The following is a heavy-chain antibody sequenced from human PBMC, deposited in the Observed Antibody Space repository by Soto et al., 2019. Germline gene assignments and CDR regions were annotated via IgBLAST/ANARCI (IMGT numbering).Heavy chain of an antibody. V-gene: IGHV3-49*03. J-gene: IGHJ5*02. CDR1: GFTFGDYA. CDR2: IRSKAYGGTT. Sequence: PGGSLRLSCTAPGFTFGDYAMSWFRQAPGKGLEWVGFIRSKAYGGTTEYAASVKGRFTISRDDSKSIAYLQMNSLKTEDTAVYYCTRETGAYGDYYPHWFDPWGQGTLVTVSS. CDR3: TRETGAYGDYYPHWFDP. D-gene: IGHD4-17*01.